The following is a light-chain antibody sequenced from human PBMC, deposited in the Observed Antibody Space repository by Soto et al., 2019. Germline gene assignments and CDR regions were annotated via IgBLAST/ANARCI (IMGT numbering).Light chain of an antibody. Sequence: QSVLTQPPSVSAAPGQKVTISCSGSSSNIGDNYVSWYQQFPGTAPKLLIYDNNKRPSGIPDRFSGSTSGTPATLGITGLQTGDEADYYCGTWDTSLSAGVFGGGTKLTVL. CDR2: DNN. J-gene: IGLJ2*01. V-gene: IGLV1-51*01. CDR3: GTWDTSLSAGV. CDR1: SSNIGDNY.